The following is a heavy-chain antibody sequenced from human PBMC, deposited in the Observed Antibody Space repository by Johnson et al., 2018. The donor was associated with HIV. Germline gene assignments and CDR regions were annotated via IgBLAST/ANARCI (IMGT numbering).Heavy chain of an antibody. CDR1: GFTFNTYG. CDR2: IRYDGNRK. V-gene: IGHV3-30*02. D-gene: IGHD1-26*01. J-gene: IGHJ3*02. Sequence: QVQLVESGGGVVQPGGSLRLSCAASGFTFNTYGMDWVRQAPGKGLEWVAFIRYDGNRKYYTDSVKGRFTVSRDNSKNTLYLQMKSLRPEDTAVYYCAKESKWESRTPHAFDMWGQGTMVTVSS. CDR3: AKESKWESRTPHAFDM.